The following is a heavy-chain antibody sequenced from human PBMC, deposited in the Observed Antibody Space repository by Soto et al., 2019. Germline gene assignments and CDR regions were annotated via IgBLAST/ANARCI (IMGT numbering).Heavy chain of an antibody. V-gene: IGHV4-59*08. Sequence: LSLTCTVSGGSISSYYWSCIRQPPGKGLEWIGYIYYSGSTNYNPSLKSRVTISVDTSKNQFSLKLSSVTAADTAVYYCARHYVEGLLWFGEPADYYYMDVWGKGTTVTVSS. CDR3: ARHYVEGLLWFGEPADYYYMDV. CDR2: IYYSGST. D-gene: IGHD3-10*01. CDR1: GGSISSYY. J-gene: IGHJ6*03.